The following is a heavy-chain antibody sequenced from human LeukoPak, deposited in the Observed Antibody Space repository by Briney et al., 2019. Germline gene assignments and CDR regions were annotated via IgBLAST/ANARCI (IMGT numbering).Heavy chain of an antibody. D-gene: IGHD3-10*01. Sequence: SETLSLTCTVSGGSISSYYWSWIRQPPGKGLEWIAYVYNSGSTNYNPSLKSRVTISVDTSKNQFSLDLFTVTAADTAVYYCARHLVYGSGTQPYFDYWGQGTLVTVSS. V-gene: IGHV4-59*08. CDR3: ARHLVYGSGTQPYFDY. CDR2: VYNSGST. CDR1: GGSISSYY. J-gene: IGHJ4*02.